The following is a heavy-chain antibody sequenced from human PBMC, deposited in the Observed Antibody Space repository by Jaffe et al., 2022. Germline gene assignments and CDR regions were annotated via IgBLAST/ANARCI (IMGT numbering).Heavy chain of an antibody. CDR1: GYDFADYY. J-gene: IGHJ4*02. CDR2: INPKSSRT. CDR3: ARGKPAGIGRGFDS. D-gene: IGHD2-21*01. V-gene: IGHV1-2*06. Sequence: QVQLVQSGAEVKKPGASVKVSCQAGGYDFADYYMHWVRQAPGQGLEWMGRINPKSSRTDYSQKFQGRVTLTSDSSINTAYMEMSGLTSGDTAVYYCARGKPAGIGRGFDSWGQGTLITVSS.